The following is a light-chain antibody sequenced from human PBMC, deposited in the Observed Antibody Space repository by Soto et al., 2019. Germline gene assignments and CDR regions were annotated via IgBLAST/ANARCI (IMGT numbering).Light chain of an antibody. CDR3: CSYASSSTYV. J-gene: IGLJ1*01. Sequence: QSALTQPASVSGSPGQSVTISCTGTSTNVGTYKAVSWYQQHPGKAPKLIIYEVSQRPSGVSNHFSGSKSGNTASLTISGLQAEEEADYSCCSYASSSTYVFGTGTKVTVL. CDR1: STNVGTYKA. V-gene: IGLV2-23*02. CDR2: EVS.